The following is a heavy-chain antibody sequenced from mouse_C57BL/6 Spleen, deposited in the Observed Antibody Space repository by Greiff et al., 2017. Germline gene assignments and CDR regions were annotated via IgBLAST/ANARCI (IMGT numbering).Heavy chain of an antibody. CDR2: IDPSDSYT. CDR1: GYTFTSYW. Sequence: VQLQQPGAELVMPGASVKLSCKASGYTFTSYWMHWVKQRPGQGLEWIGEIDPSDSYTNYNKKFKGKSTLTVDKSSSTAYMQLSSLTAEDAAVYYCARSDDYHWDFDGWGTGTTVTVSS. D-gene: IGHD2-4*01. CDR3: ARSDDYHWDFDG. V-gene: IGHV1-69*01. J-gene: IGHJ1*03.